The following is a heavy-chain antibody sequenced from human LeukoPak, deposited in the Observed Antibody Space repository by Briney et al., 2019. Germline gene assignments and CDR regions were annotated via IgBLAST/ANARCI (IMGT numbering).Heavy chain of an antibody. Sequence: PSETLSLTCAVYGGSFSGYYWSWIRQPPGKGLEWIGEINHSGSTNYNPSLKSRVTISVDTSKNQFSLKLSSVTAADTAVYYCARVASSGWYYQAFDYWGQGTLVTVSS. J-gene: IGHJ4*02. CDR2: INHSGST. D-gene: IGHD6-19*01. CDR1: GGSFSGYY. V-gene: IGHV4-34*01. CDR3: ARVASSGWYYQAFDY.